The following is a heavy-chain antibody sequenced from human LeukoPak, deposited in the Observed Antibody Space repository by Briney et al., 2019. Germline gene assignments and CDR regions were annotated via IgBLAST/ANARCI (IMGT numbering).Heavy chain of an antibody. Sequence: ASVKVSCKAPGYTFTSYGISWVRQAPGQGLEWMGWISAYNGNTNYAQKLQGRVTMTTDTSTSTAYMELRSLRSDDTAVYYCARVAGHCSSTSCYGPFGYWGQGTLVTVSS. D-gene: IGHD2-2*01. V-gene: IGHV1-18*01. CDR3: ARVAGHCSSTSCYGPFGY. J-gene: IGHJ4*02. CDR1: GYTFTSYG. CDR2: ISAYNGNT.